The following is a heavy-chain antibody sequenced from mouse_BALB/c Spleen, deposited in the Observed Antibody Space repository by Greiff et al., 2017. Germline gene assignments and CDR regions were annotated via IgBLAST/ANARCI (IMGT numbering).Heavy chain of an antibody. J-gene: IGHJ1*01. V-gene: IGHV1S34*01. CDR3: AAGRNGNRNFDV. Sequence: LVKTGASVKISCKASGYSFTGYYMHWVKQSHGKSLEWIGYISCYNGATSYNQKFKGKATFTVDTSSSTAYMQFNSLPSEDSAVYYCAAGRNGNRNFDVWGAGTTVTVSS. CDR1: GYSFTGYY. D-gene: IGHD2-1*01. CDR2: ISCYNGAT.